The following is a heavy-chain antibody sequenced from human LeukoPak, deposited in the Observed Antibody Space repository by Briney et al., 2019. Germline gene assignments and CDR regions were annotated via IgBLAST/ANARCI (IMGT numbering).Heavy chain of an antibody. D-gene: IGHD6-13*01. Sequence: GRSLRLSCAASGFTFSSCGMHWVRQAPGKGLEWVAVVSYDGSNKYYADSLKGRFTISRDNSRNTLYLQMNSLRAEDTAVYYCAKRAAAGIPYYFDYWGQGTLVTVSS. CDR2: VSYDGSNK. J-gene: IGHJ4*02. V-gene: IGHV3-30*18. CDR3: AKRAAAGIPYYFDY. CDR1: GFTFSSCG.